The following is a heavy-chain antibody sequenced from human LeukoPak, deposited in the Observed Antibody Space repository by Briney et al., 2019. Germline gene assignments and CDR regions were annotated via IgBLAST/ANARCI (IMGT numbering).Heavy chain of an antibody. D-gene: IGHD3-22*01. J-gene: IGHJ4*02. CDR3: AKDSTYDSSGSLDY. CDR1: GFTFSDYF. V-gene: IGHV3-11*01. CDR2: ISSSGSTI. Sequence: GGSLRLSCAASGFTFSDYFMSWIRQAPGKGLEWVSYISSSGSTIYYADSVKGRFTISRDNAKNSLYLQMNSLRAEDTALYYCAKDSTYDSSGSLDYWGQGTLVTVSS.